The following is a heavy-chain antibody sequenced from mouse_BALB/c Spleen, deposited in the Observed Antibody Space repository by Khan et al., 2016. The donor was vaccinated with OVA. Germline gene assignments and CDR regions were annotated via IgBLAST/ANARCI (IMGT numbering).Heavy chain of an antibody. V-gene: IGHV1-9*01. CDR3: GRRARFAY. CDR1: GYTFSSYW. Sequence: VQLQESGAELMKPGASVKISCKATGYTFSSYWIEWIKQRPGHGLEWIGEILPGSGNTNYNQKFTGKATFTSDTSSNTAYMQLSSLTSEDSAVSCCGRRARFAYWGQGTLVTVSA. CDR2: ILPGSGNT. J-gene: IGHJ3*01.